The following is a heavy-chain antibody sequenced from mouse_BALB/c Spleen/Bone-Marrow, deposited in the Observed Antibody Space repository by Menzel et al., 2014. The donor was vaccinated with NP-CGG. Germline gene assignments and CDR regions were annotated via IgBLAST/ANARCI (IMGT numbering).Heavy chain of an antibody. D-gene: IGHD2-4*01. Sequence: EVQLQQSGAELVKPGASVKLSCTASGFNTKDTYMHWVKRRPEQGLEWIGRIDPANGNTKYDPKFQGKATITADTSSNTAYLQLSSLTSEDTAVYYCATMITDWYFDVWGAGTTVTVSS. V-gene: IGHV14-3*02. CDR1: GFNTKDTY. J-gene: IGHJ1*01. CDR2: IDPANGNT. CDR3: ATMITDWYFDV.